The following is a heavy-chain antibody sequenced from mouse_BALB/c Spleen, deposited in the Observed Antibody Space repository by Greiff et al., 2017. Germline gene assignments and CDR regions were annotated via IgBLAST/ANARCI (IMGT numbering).Heavy chain of an antibody. CDR2: IDPSDSYT. V-gene: IGHV1-69*02. Sequence: QVQLQQPGAELVKPGASVKLSCKASGYTFTSYWMHWVKQRPGQGLEWIGEIDPSDSYTNYNQKFKGKATLTVDKSSSTAYMQLSSLTSEDSAVYYCARAYGKGAMDYWGQGTSVTVSS. CDR3: ARAYGKGAMDY. D-gene: IGHD2-10*02. CDR1: GYTFTSYW. J-gene: IGHJ4*01.